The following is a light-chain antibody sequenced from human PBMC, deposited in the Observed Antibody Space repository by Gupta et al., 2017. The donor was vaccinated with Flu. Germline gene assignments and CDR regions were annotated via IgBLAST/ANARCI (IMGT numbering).Light chain of an antibody. Sequence: ELVLPQSPGTLSLSPGERATLSCRASQSVSRHYLAWYQQKPGQAPRLLIYGASSRATGIPDRFSGSGSGTDFTLTISRLEPEDFAVYYCQQYGSSPPMYTFGQGTKLEIK. CDR3: QQYGSSPPMYT. J-gene: IGKJ2*01. V-gene: IGKV3-20*01. CDR2: GAS. CDR1: QSVSRHY.